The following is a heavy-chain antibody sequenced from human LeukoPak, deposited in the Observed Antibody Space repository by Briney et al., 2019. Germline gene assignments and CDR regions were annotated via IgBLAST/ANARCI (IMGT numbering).Heavy chain of an antibody. CDR3: AKGPMTTVTKVDRFYFDY. CDR2: ISGSGGST. J-gene: IGHJ4*02. D-gene: IGHD4-11*01. Sequence: PGGSLRLSCAASGFTFSSYAMSWVRQAPGKGLEWVSAISGSGGSTYYADSVKGRFTISRDNSKNTLYLQMNSLRAEDTAVYYCAKGPMTTVTKVDRFYFDYWGQGTLVTVSS. V-gene: IGHV3-23*01. CDR1: GFTFSSYA.